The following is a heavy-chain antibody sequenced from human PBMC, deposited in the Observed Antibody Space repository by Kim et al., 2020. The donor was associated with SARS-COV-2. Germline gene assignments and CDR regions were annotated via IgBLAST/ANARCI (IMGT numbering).Heavy chain of an antibody. V-gene: IGHV4-59*13. CDR2: IYYSGST. CDR1: GGSISSYY. J-gene: IGHJ5*02. CDR3: ARTVGYCSGGSCYPNWFDP. Sequence: SETLSLTCTVSGGSISSYYWSWIRQPPGKGLEWIGYIYYSGSTNYNPSLKSRVTISVDTSKNQFSLKLSSVTAADTAVYYCARTVGYCSGGSCYPNWFDP. D-gene: IGHD2-15*01.